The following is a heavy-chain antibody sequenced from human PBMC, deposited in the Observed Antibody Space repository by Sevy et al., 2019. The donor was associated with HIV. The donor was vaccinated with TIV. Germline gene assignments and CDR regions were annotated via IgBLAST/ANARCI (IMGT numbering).Heavy chain of an antibody. V-gene: IGHV4-31*03. CDR1: GGSISSGGYY. CDR2: IYYSGST. D-gene: IGHD3-9*01. J-gene: IGHJ4*02. CDR3: ARGKTYYDILTGYYPTFDY. Sequence: SETLSLTCTVSGGSISSGGYYWSWIRQHPGKGLEWIGYIYYSGSTYYNPSLKSRVTISVDTSKNQFSLKLSSVTAADTAMYYCARGKTYYDILTGYYPTFDYWGQGTLVTVSS.